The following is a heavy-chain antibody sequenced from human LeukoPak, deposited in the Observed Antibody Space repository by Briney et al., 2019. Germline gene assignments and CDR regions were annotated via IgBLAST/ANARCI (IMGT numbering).Heavy chain of an antibody. J-gene: IGHJ4*02. CDR2: INPNSGGT. V-gene: IGHV1-2*02. D-gene: IGHD1-26*01. Sequence: ASVKVSCKASGYTFTAYYMHWVRQAPGQGLEWMGWINPNSGGTNYAQKFQGRVTVIRDTSISTAYMERSRLRSDDTAAYYCARRAGGNYYYFDYWGQGTLVTVSS. CDR3: ARRAGGNYYYFDY. CDR1: GYTFTAYY.